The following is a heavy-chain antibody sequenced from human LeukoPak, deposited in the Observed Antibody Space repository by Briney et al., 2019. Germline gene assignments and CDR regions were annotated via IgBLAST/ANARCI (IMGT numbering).Heavy chain of an antibody. CDR2: IYYSGST. J-gene: IGHJ5*02. CDR1: GFTFSSYA. Sequence: LRLSCAASGFTFSSYAMSWVRQAPGKGLEWIGYIYYSGSTYYNPSLKSRVTISVDTSKNQFSLKLSSVTAADTAVYYCARSEGAFDPWGQGTLVTVSS. D-gene: IGHD1-26*01. V-gene: IGHV4-31*02. CDR3: ARSEGAFDP.